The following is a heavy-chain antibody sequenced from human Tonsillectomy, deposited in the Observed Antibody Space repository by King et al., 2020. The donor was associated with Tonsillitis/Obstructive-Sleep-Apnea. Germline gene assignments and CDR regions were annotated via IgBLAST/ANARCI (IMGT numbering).Heavy chain of an antibody. D-gene: IGHD3-10*01. CDR3: ARVRVRDFDL. V-gene: IGHV1-2*02. J-gene: IGHJ2*01. CDR2: INPSSGGT. Sequence: VQLVQSGAEVKKPGASVTVSCKASGYTFNGYYMHWVRQAPGQGLEWMGWINPSSGGTYSAQKFQGRVTMTRDTSISTAYLELSRLTSDDTAVYYCARVRVRDFDLWGRGTLVIVSS. CDR1: GYTFNGYY.